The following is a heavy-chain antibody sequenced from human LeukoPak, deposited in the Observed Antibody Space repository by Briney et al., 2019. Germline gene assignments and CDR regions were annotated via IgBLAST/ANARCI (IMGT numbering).Heavy chain of an antibody. V-gene: IGHV3-48*01. D-gene: IGHD6-13*01. J-gene: IGHJ4*02. CDR3: ARDPPSGYSSSWYTDY. CDR1: GFTFSSYS. CDR2: ISSSSSTI. Sequence: PGGSLRLSCAASGFTFSSYSMNWVRQAPGKGLEWVSYISSSSSTIYYADSVKGRFTISRDNAKNSLYLQMNSLRAEDTAVYYCARDPPSGYSSSWYTDYWGQGTLVTVSS.